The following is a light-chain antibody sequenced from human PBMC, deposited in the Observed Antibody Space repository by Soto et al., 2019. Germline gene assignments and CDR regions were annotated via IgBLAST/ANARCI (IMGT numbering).Light chain of an antibody. CDR2: GAS. CDR1: QSVSSSY. J-gene: IGKJ1*01. Sequence: EIVLTQSPSTLSLSPGERATLSCRASQSVSSSYLAWYQQKPGHAPRLLIYGASSRATSIPDRFSGSGSGTDVTLTISRLKHEDFAVYYCQQYVSSHTFGQGTKVDIK. CDR3: QQYVSSHT. V-gene: IGKV3-20*01.